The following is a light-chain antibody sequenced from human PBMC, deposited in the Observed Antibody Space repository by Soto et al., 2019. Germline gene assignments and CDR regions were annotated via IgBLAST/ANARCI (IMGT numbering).Light chain of an antibody. CDR3: QHYNSYSEA. CDR1: QSVSGN. Sequence: MGVTQFPATLSLSPGERASLSCGASQSVSGNLAWYQQKPGQAPRLLTYGASTRATGIPARFSGSGSGTEFTLTISSLQPDDFATYYCQHYNSYSEAFGQGTKVDI. V-gene: IGKV3-15*01. CDR2: GAS. J-gene: IGKJ1*01.